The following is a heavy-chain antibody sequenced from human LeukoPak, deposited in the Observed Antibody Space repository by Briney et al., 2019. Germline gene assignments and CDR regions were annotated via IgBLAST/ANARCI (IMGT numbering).Heavy chain of an antibody. CDR3: GGSVISTVTTRGAGAFDI. J-gene: IGHJ3*02. D-gene: IGHD4-17*01. V-gene: IGHV1-69*05. Sequence: SVKVSCKASGYTFTSYGISWVRQAPGQGLEWMGGIIPIFGTANYAQKFQGRVTITTDESTSTAYMELSSLRSEDLAVSYCGGSVISTVTTRGAGAFDIWGQGTMVTVSS. CDR1: GYTFTSYG. CDR2: IIPIFGTA.